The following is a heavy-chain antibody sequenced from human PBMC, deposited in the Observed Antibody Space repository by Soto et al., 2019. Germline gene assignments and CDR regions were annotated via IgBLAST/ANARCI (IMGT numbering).Heavy chain of an antibody. CDR1: GYTFSGFY. D-gene: IGHD6-19*01. V-gene: IGHV1-2*02. CDR3: ASAAVTGTAGLDF. Sequence: ASVKVSCKASGYTFSGFYMHWVRQAPGQGLEWMGWINPNSGGTKSAEKFQGRVAMTRDTSISTAYMELSRLTSDDTAVYYCASAAVTGTAGLDFWGQGTQVTVSS. J-gene: IGHJ4*02. CDR2: INPNSGGT.